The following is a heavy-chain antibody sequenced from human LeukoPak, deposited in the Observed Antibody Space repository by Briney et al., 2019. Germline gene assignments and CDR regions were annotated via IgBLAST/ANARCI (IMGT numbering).Heavy chain of an antibody. CDR3: ATAPRRASIEGLDY. V-gene: IGHV4-39*01. D-gene: IGHD5-24*01. CDR1: GGSISSSSYY. CDR2: IYYSGST. Sequence: SETLSVTCTVSGGSISSSSYYWGWIRQPPGKGLEWIVSIYYSGSTYYNPTLTSRVTISVDTSKNQFSLKLSSVTAADTAVYYCATAPRRASIEGLDYWGQGILVTVSS. J-gene: IGHJ4*02.